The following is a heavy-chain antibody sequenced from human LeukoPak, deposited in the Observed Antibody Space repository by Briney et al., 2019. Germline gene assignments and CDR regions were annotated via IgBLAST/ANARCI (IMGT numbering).Heavy chain of an antibody. CDR1: GFTFSSYA. CDR3: ARDGGNSVFDY. J-gene: IGHJ4*02. CDR2: ISYDGSNK. Sequence: GGSLGLSCAASGFTFSSYAMHWVRQAPGKGLEWVAVISYDGSNKYYADSVKGRFTISRDNSKNTLYLQMNSLRAEDTAVYYCARDGGNSVFDYWGQGTLVTVSS. V-gene: IGHV3-30*01. D-gene: IGHD4-23*01.